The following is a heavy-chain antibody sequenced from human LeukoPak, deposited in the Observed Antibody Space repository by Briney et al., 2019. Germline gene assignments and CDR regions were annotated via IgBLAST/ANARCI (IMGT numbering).Heavy chain of an antibody. V-gene: IGHV3-33*01. CDR2: IWYDGSKK. CDR1: GFTFSIYG. CDR3: ARDRSMSGWYIDL. D-gene: IGHD2/OR15-2a*01. Sequence: GGSLSLSCAASGFTFSIYGMHWVRQAPGKGLEWVAVIWYDGSKKYYRDSVQGRFTISRDNSKNTLYMQVNSLRAEDTAVYYCARDRSMSGWYIDLWGRGTLVTVSS. J-gene: IGHJ2*01.